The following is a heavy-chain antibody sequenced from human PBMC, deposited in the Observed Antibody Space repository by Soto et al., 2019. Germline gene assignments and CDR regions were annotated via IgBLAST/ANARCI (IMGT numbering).Heavy chain of an antibody. D-gene: IGHD5-12*01. CDR1: GYTFTSYA. CDR2: INAGKGHP. J-gene: IGHJ4*02. Sequence: QVQLVQSGAEVKKPGASVKVSCKASGYTFTSYAMHWVRQDPGQRRAWMGWINAGKGHPNYSQKFQGRVSITRDTSANTAYMELIRLSSEDTAVSACARDLGGWLDYWGQGTLVTVSS. V-gene: IGHV1-3*01. CDR3: ARDLGGWLDY.